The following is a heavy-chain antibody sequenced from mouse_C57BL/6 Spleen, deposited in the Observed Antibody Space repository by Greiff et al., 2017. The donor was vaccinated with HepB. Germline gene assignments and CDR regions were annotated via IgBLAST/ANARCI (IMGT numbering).Heavy chain of an antibody. D-gene: IGHD2-10*02. J-gene: IGHJ1*03. CDR1: GYSFTGYF. Sequence: DVKLQESGPELVKPGDSVKISCKASGYSFTGYFMNWVMQSHGKSLEWIGRINPYNGDTFYNQKFKGKATLTVDKSSSAAHMELRSLTSEDSAVYYCARSGYGNYNWYFDVWGTGTTVTVSS. CDR2: INPYNGDT. CDR3: ARSGYGNYNWYFDV. V-gene: IGHV1-20*01.